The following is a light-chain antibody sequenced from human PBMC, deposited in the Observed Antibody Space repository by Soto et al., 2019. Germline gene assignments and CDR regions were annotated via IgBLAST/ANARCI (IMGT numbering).Light chain of an antibody. V-gene: IGLV1-40*01. CDR1: SSNIGAGYD. J-gene: IGLJ1*01. CDR3: QSYDSSLIGSGV. CDR2: GNS. Sequence: QSVLTQPPLVSGAPGQRVTISCTGSSSNIGAGYDVHWYQQLPGTAPKLLIYGNSNRPSGVPDRFSGSKSGTSASLAITGLQAEDEADYYCQSYDSSLIGSGVFGTGTKLTVL.